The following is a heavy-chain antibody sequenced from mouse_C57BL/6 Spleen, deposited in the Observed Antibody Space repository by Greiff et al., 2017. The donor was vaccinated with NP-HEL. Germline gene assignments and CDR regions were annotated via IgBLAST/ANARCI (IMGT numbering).Heavy chain of an antibody. V-gene: IGHV1-50*01. CDR1: GYTFTSYW. CDR3: ARSNYGYYFDY. CDR2: IDPSDSYT. J-gene: IGHJ2*01. Sequence: VQLVESGAELVKPGASVKLSCKASGYTFTSYWMQWVKQRPGQGLEWIGEIDPSDSYTNYNQKFKGKATLTVDTSSSTAYMQLSSLTAEDSAVYYCARSNYGYYFDYWGQGTTLTVSS. D-gene: IGHD2-2*01.